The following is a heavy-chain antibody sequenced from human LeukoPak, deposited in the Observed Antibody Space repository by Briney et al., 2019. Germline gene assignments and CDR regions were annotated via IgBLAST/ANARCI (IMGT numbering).Heavy chain of an antibody. Sequence: SQTLSLTCTVSGGSINSGDYYWSWIRQPPGKGLGWIGYIYYSGSTYYNPSLKSRVTISVDTSKNQFSLKMSSVTAADTAVYYCASYYDSSGYTDNFDYWGQGTLVTVSS. J-gene: IGHJ4*02. CDR3: ASYYDSSGYTDNFDY. CDR1: GGSINSGDYY. D-gene: IGHD3-22*01. V-gene: IGHV4-30-4*01. CDR2: IYYSGST.